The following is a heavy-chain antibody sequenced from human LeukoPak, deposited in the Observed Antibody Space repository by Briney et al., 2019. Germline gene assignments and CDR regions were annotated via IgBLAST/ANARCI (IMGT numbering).Heavy chain of an antibody. CDR2: IYPGDSDT. D-gene: IGHD2-15*01. CDR3: ARRIVVVVAADNWFDP. CDR1: GYSFTSYW. Sequence: GESLKISCKGSGYSFTSYWIGWVRRMPGKGLEWMGIIYPGDSDTRYSPSFQGQVTISADKSISTAYLQWSSLKASDTAMYYCARRIVVVVAADNWFDPWGQGTLVTVSS. J-gene: IGHJ5*02. V-gene: IGHV5-51*01.